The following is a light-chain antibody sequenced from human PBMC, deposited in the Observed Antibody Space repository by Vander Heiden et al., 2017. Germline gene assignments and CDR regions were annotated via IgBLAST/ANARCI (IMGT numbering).Light chain of an antibody. CDR1: ALPKKL. CDR3: YSTDSSGNQGV. CDR2: EDT. J-gene: IGLJ3*02. Sequence: SYERPQPPLASVSPGQPARTTCSGDALPKKLAYRYQQKSGQGPWLVIFEDTKRPSGIPKRFSGSSSRTLATLTISGAQVEDEADYYCYSTDSSGNQGVFGGGTKGTVL. V-gene: IGLV3-10*01.